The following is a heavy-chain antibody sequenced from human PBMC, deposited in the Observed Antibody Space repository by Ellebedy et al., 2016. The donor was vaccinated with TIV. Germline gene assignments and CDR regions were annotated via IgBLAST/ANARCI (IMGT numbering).Heavy chain of an antibody. V-gene: IGHV4-59*12. Sequence: SETLSLXXTVSGGSISSYYWSWIRQPPGKGLEWIGYIYYSGSTYYNPSLKSRVTISVDTSKNQFSLKLSSVTAADTAVYYCARVESSGYYLGVTKGYYFDYWGQGTLVTVSS. CDR3: ARVESSGYYLGVTKGYYFDY. J-gene: IGHJ4*02. CDR2: IYYSGST. CDR1: GGSISSYY. D-gene: IGHD3-22*01.